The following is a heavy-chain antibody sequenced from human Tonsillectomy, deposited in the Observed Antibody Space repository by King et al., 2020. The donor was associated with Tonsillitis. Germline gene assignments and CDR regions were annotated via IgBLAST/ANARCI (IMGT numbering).Heavy chain of an antibody. CDR3: ARINYDILIPS. Sequence: VQLVESGGGLVQPGGSLRLSCAASGFTFSTYWMSWVRQAPGKGLEWVANIKQDGREIYYVDSVKGRFTISRDNAKNSLYLQMNSLRADDTAVYYCARINYDILIPSWGQGTRVTVSS. CDR2: IKQDGREI. CDR1: GFTFSTYW. J-gene: IGHJ5*02. V-gene: IGHV3-7*03. D-gene: IGHD3-9*01.